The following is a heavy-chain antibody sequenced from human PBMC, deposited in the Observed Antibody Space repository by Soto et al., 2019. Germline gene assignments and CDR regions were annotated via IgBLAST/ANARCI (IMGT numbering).Heavy chain of an antibody. CDR2: INPSGGST. V-gene: IGHV1-46*01. Sequence: PRPSVKVSCKASGYTFTSYYMHWVRQAPGQGLEWMGIINPSGGSTSYAQKFQGRVTMTRDTSTSTVYMELSSLRSEDTAVYYCARTGYCSSTSCYTGLDYYYYGMDVWGQGTTVTVSS. D-gene: IGHD2-2*02. CDR1: GYTFTSYY. CDR3: ARTGYCSSTSCYTGLDYYYYGMDV. J-gene: IGHJ6*02.